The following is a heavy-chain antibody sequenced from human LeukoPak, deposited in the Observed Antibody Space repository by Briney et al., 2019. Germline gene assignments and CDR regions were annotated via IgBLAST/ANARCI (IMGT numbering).Heavy chain of an antibody. CDR3: VLGAYWNDDKNAFHI. CDR1: GLTFSSYD. CDR2: IGATGDT. V-gene: IGHV3-13*01. D-gene: IGHD1-1*01. J-gene: IGHJ3*02. Sequence: GGSLRLSCAAFGLTFSSYDMHWIRQFPGKGLEWVSTIGATGDTYYIGSVKDRFTISRENAKKSVYLQLSSLNAEDTAVYFCVLGAYWNDDKNAFHIWGPGTMVTVS.